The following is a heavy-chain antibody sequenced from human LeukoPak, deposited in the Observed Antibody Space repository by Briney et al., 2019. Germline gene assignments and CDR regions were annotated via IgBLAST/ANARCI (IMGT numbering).Heavy chain of an antibody. CDR2: IYHSGST. Sequence: PSETLSLTCTVSGGSISSGGYSWSWIRQPPGKGLEWIGYIYHSGSTYYNPSLKSRVTISVDRSKNQFSLKLSSVTAADMAVYYCARGRGYSYGYALDYWGQGTLVTVSS. J-gene: IGHJ4*02. CDR3: ARGRGYSYGYALDY. V-gene: IGHV4-30-2*01. D-gene: IGHD5-18*01. CDR1: GGSISSGGYS.